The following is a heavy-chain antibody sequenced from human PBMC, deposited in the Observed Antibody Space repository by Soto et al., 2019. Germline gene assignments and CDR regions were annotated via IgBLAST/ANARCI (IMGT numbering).Heavy chain of an antibody. CDR3: ARLLGGSGSFIDY. Sequence: EVQRVESGGGLVQPGGSLGLSCAASGFIFGGYWMHWVRQAPGKGLVWVSRINSDGTSTSYADSVKGRFTISRDNAKNTMFLQMNSLRAEDTAVYYCARLLGGSGSFIDYWGQGTLVTVSS. CDR1: GFIFGGYW. D-gene: IGHD3-10*01. CDR2: INSDGTST. V-gene: IGHV3-74*01. J-gene: IGHJ4*02.